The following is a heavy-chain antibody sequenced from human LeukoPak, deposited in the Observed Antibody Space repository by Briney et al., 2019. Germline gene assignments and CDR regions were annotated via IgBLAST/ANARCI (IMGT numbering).Heavy chain of an antibody. CDR2: ISAYNGNT. V-gene: IGHV1-18*01. J-gene: IGHJ4*02. CDR1: GYTFTSYG. Sequence: VASVTVSCKASGYTFTSYGISWVRQAPGQGLEWMGWISAYNGNTNYAQKLQGRVTMTTDTSTSTAYMELRSLRSDDTAVYYCARGDDYGDYGYYFDYWGQGTLVTVSS. CDR3: ARGDDYGDYGYYFDY. D-gene: IGHD4-17*01.